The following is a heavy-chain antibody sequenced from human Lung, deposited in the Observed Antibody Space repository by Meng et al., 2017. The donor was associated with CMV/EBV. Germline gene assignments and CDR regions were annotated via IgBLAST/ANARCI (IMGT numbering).Heavy chain of an antibody. J-gene: IGHJ5*02. CDR3: AKVVVPAAMRNRFDP. D-gene: IGHD2-2*01. CDR2: ISGSGGST. V-gene: IGHV3-23*01. Sequence: SXAASGFTFSSYAMSWVRQAPGKGLEWVSAISGSGGSTYYADSVKGRFTISRDNSKNTLYLQMNSLRAEDTAVYYCAKVVVPAAMRNRFDPWGQGTLVTVSS. CDR1: GFTFSSYA.